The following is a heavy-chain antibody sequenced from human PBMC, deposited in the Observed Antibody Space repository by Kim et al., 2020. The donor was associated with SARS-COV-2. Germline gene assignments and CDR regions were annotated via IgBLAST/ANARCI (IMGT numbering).Heavy chain of an antibody. CDR2: T. Sequence: TNYDTSFKRQVTMSNDKSKNQFCLKLISATAADTAVYYCAREAATNTWFDPWGQGTLVIVSS. J-gene: IGHJ5*02. V-gene: IGHV4-4*02. CDR3: AREAATNTWFDP. D-gene: IGHD6-25*01.